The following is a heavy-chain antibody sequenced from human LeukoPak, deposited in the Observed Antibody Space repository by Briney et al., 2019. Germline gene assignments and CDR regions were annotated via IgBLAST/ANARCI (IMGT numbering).Heavy chain of an antibody. J-gene: IGHJ4*02. Sequence: SETLSLTCTVSGGSISSSSYYWGWIRQPPGKGLEWIGSIYYSGSTYYNPSLKSRVTISVDTSKNQFSLKLRSVTAADTAVYYCARESAVAGIIDYWGQGTLVTVSS. CDR3: ARESAVAGIIDY. CDR2: IYYSGST. V-gene: IGHV4-39*07. CDR1: GGSISSSSYY. D-gene: IGHD6-19*01.